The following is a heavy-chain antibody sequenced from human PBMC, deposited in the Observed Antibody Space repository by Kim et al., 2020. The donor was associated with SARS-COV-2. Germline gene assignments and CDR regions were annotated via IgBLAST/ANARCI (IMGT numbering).Heavy chain of an antibody. CDR2: INHSGST. V-gene: IGHV4-34*01. J-gene: IGHJ6*02. Sequence: SETLSLTCAVYGGSFSGYKWSWIRQPPGKGLEWIGEINHSGSTNLSPSLKSRITISEDTSKSQFSLRLKSMTAADTAMYYCARGRAGVVPSPVLGLGPYHEYYAMDVWGRGTPVAVSS. CDR3: ARGRAGVVPSPVLGLGPYHEYYAMDV. CDR1: GGSFSGYK. D-gene: IGHD2-8*02.